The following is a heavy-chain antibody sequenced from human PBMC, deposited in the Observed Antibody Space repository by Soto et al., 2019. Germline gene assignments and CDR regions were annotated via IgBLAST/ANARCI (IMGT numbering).Heavy chain of an antibody. J-gene: IGHJ3*02. CDR2: IDYSGST. CDR3: ARVWGGAFAI. D-gene: IGHD3-10*01. Sequence: QVQLQESGPGLVKPSETLSLTCTVSGGSISNYYWTWIRQPPGKGLEWIGYIDYSGSTIYNPSLKSRVTVSVDTSKIRCSLKLSSVTAADTAVYYCARVWGGAFAIWGQGTMVTVS. V-gene: IGHV4-59*01. CDR1: GGSISNYY.